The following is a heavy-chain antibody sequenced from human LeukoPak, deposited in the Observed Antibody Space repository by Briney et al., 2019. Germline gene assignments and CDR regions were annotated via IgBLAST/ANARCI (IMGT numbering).Heavy chain of an antibody. CDR1: GFTFDDYA. D-gene: IGHD3-9*01. CDR3: AKEVHRVRYFDWLLPYYFDY. CDR2: ISWNSGSI. V-gene: IGHV3-9*01. J-gene: IGHJ4*02. Sequence: PGRSLRLSCAASGFTFDDYAMHWVRQAPGKGLEWVSGISWNSGSIGYADSVKGRFTISRDNAKNSLYLQMNSLRAEDTAVYYCAKEVHRVRYFDWLLPYYFDYWGQGTLVTVSS.